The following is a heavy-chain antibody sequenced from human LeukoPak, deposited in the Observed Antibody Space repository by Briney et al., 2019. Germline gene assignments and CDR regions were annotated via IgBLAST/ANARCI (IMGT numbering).Heavy chain of an antibody. Sequence: GGSLGLSCAASGFTFSNYAMTWFRQPPGKGLEWVSGTSGGGDTTHYADSVKGRFTISRDNSKNMVYLQMDSLRAEDTAVYYCATQWSVGGPTWNYMDVWGKGTTVTVSS. J-gene: IGHJ6*03. CDR3: ATQWSVGGPTWNYMDV. V-gene: IGHV3-23*01. CDR2: TSGGGDTT. CDR1: GFTFSNYA. D-gene: IGHD2-15*01.